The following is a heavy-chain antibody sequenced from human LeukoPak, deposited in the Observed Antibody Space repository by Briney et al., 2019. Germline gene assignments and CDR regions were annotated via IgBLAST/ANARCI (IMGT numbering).Heavy chain of an antibody. CDR1: GFTVSTNS. Sequence: PGGSLRLSCAPSGFTVSTNSTFWVRQAPGKGLEWVSVIYSGGSTYYTDSVKGRFTISRDISKNTVYLQMNSLRAEDTSMYYCARSTGGGNYFPLDSWGQGTLVTVSS. CDR2: IYSGGST. D-gene: IGHD1-26*01. V-gene: IGHV3-53*01. CDR3: ARSTGGGNYFPLDS. J-gene: IGHJ4*02.